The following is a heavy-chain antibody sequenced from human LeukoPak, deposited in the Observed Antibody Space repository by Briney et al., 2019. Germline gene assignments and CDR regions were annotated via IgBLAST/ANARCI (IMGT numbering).Heavy chain of an antibody. D-gene: IGHD2-8*01. CDR2: IYSGGST. CDR3: ARARGYCTNGVCRPPKYGMDV. Sequence: GGSLRLSCAASGFTVSSNYMSWVRQAPGKGLEWVSVIYSGGSTYYADSVKGRFTISRDNPKNTLYLQMNSLRAEDTAVYYCARARGYCTNGVCRPPKYGMDVWGQGTTVTVSS. J-gene: IGHJ6*02. CDR1: GFTVSSNY. V-gene: IGHV3-53*01.